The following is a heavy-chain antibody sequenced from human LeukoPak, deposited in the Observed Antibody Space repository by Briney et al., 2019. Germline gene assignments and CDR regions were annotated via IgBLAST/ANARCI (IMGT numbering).Heavy chain of an antibody. Sequence: ASVKVSCKASGGTFSSYAISWVRQAPGQGLEWMGGIIPIFGTANYAQKFQGRVTITADESTSTAYRELSSLRSEDTAVYYCARDRSYGSGSYDTFYIDYWGQGTLVTVSS. J-gene: IGHJ4*02. V-gene: IGHV1-69*13. CDR3: ARDRSYGSGSYDTFYIDY. D-gene: IGHD3-10*01. CDR1: GGTFSSYA. CDR2: IIPIFGTA.